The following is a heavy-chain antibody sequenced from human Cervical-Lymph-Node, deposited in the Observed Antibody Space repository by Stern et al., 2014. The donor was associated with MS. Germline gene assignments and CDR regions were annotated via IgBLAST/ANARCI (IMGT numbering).Heavy chain of an antibody. J-gene: IGHJ4*02. V-gene: IGHV7-4-1*02. CDR2: INTNTGKP. Sequence: HVQLVQSGSALKKPRASVKVSCKASGYTFTRHALNWVRQAPGQGLECMGWINTNTGKPTYAQGFTGRFVFSLDTSVNTAFLQISGLKTEDTGVYYCARDGNDEETTVTTYWGQGTLVTVSS. CDR1: GYTFTRHA. D-gene: IGHD4-17*01. CDR3: ARDGNDEETTVTTY.